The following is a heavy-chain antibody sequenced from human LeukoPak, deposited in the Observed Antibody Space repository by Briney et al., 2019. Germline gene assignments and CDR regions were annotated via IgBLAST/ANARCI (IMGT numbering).Heavy chain of an antibody. V-gene: IGHV3-33*01. CDR2: IWYDGNNK. CDR1: GFTFSDYG. CDR3: ARGQQPYYCYGMDV. D-gene: IGHD6-13*01. Sequence: GRSLRLSCAASGFTFSDYGMHWVRQAPGKGLEWVAVIWYDGNNKYYADSVKGRFTISRDNSKNTLYLQMNSLRAEDTAVYSCARGQQPYYCYGMDVWGQGTTVTVSS. J-gene: IGHJ6*02.